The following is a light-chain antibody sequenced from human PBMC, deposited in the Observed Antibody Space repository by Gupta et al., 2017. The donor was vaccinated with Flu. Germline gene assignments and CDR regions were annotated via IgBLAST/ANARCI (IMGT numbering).Light chain of an antibody. CDR1: QSVSSFS. CDR3: QQEYSSPLI. J-gene: IGKJ5*01. CDR2: SAS. Sequence: EIVLTQSPGTLSLSPGERATLSCRASQSVSSFSLAWYQQKPGQTPRLLIFSASRRATGIPDRFSGSGSGTDFTLTISRLEPEDFAVYYCQQEYSSPLIFGQGTRLEIK. V-gene: IGKV3-20*01.